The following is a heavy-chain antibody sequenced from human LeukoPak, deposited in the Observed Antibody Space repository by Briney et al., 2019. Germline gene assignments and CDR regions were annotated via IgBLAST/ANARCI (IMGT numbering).Heavy chain of an antibody. CDR2: INHSGGT. Sequence: SETLSLTCAVYGGSFSGYYWSWIRQPPGKGLEWIGEINHSGGTNYNPSLKSRVTISVDTSKNQFSLKLSSVTAADTAVYYCARGDYYGSGSYYFDYWGQGTLVTVSS. CDR1: GGSFSGYY. V-gene: IGHV4-34*01. J-gene: IGHJ4*02. D-gene: IGHD3-10*01. CDR3: ARGDYYGSGSYYFDY.